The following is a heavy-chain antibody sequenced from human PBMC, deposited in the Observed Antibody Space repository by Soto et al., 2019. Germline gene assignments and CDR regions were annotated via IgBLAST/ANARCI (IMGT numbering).Heavy chain of an antibody. CDR2: IHGGGGAT. CDR1: GFTFSAYA. D-gene: IGHD1-1*01. CDR3: AKFEGPPLEYWYLDF. J-gene: IGHJ2*01. V-gene: IGHV3-23*01. Sequence: EVQLLESGGGLVQPGGSLRLSCAASGFTFSAYAMGWVRQAPGKGLEWVSTIHGGGGATHYADSVKGRFTISRDDSKNTLYAKINSPGAEDTAVYSCAKFEGPPLEYWYLDFWGRGTLVTVSS.